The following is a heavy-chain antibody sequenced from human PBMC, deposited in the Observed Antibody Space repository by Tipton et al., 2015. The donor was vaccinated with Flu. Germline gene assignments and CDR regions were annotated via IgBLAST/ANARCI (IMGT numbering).Heavy chain of an antibody. CDR2: IYHNGDI. CDR1: GYSISRGYY. D-gene: IGHD2/OR15-2a*01. CDR3: ARAEIGDFDY. Sequence: LRLSCAVSGYSISRGYYWGWIRQPPGKGLEWIGSIYHNGDIHFNPSLKSRVSISVDTSNNRFSLNLTSATAADTAVYYCARAEIGDFDYWGQGTLVTVSS. J-gene: IGHJ4*02. V-gene: IGHV4-38-2*01.